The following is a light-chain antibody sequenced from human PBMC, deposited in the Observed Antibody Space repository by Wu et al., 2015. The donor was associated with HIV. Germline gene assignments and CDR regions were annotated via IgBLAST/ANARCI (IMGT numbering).Light chain of an antibody. Sequence: EIVMTQSPATLSVSPGERATLSCRASQSVSSNLAWYQQKPGQAPRLLIYGASTRATGIPARFSGSGSGTEFTLTISRLEPEEFCQCYYCQQYGSSPYSFGQGTKLEIK. V-gene: IGKV3-15*01. CDR3: QQYGSSPYS. J-gene: IGKJ2*03. CDR2: GAS. CDR1: QSVSSN.